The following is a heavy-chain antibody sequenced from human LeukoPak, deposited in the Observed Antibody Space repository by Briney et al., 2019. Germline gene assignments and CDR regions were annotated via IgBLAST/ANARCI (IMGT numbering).Heavy chain of an antibody. CDR2: MNPNSGNT. CDR3: ARVRRNYYDSSGPIDY. V-gene: IGHV1-8*01. CDR1: GYTFTSYD. J-gene: IGHJ4*02. D-gene: IGHD3-22*01. Sequence: ASVKVSCKASGYTFTSYDINWVRQATGQWLEWMGWMNPNSGNTGYAQKFQGRVTMTRNTSISTAYMELSSLRSEDTAVYYCARVRRNYYDSSGPIDYWGQGTLVTVSS.